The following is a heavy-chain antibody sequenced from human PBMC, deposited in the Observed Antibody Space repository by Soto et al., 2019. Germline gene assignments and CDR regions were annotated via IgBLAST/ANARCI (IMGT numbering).Heavy chain of an antibody. CDR3: ARGRVEPLYYLDY. D-gene: IGHD2-15*01. CDR2: IGSSGSPI. CDR1: GFTFSDYY. V-gene: IGHV3-11*01. J-gene: IGHJ4*01. Sequence: LRLSCAASGFTFSDYYMSWIRQAPGKGLEWVSYIGSSGSPIYYADSVKGRFTISRDNAKNSLYLQMNSLRAEDTALYYCARGRVEPLYYLDYRAQGTLVPVSA.